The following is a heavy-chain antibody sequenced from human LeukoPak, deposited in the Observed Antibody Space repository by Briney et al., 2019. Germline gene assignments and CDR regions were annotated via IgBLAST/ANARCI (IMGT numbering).Heavy chain of an antibody. CDR3: ESGELSWKPQF. Sequence: ASVKVSCKASGYTFTSYYMHWVRQAPGQGLEWMGIINPSGGSTSYAQKFQGRVTMTRDTSTSTVYMELSSLRSEDTAVYYCESGELSWKPQFWGQGTLVTVSS. D-gene: IGHD3-16*02. CDR1: GYTFTSYY. CDR2: INPSGGST. V-gene: IGHV1-46*01. J-gene: IGHJ4*02.